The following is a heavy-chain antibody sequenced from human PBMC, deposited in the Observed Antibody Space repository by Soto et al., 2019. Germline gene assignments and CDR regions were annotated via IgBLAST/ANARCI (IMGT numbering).Heavy chain of an antibody. CDR3: ARQGDSRILRDTFDM. V-gene: IGHV1-3*04. D-gene: IGHD2-21*02. CDR1: GYTFTHYA. J-gene: IGHJ3*02. CDR2: INTDNGNT. Sequence: QVQLVQSGAEVKQPGASVKVSCKSSGYTFTHYAMHWVRQAPGQGLEWLGWINTDNGNTAFSQKFQGRVSITMDTYASTAYVDLSRLISEDTAVYYCARQGDSRILRDTFDMWGQGTLVTVAS.